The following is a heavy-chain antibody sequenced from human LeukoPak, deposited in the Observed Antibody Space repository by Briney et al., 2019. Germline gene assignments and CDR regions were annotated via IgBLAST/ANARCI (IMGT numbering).Heavy chain of an antibody. CDR2: IHKNAIT. CDR3: ARSLRVRGVPDYMDV. V-gene: IGHV3-53*01. CDR1: GFTVSSNY. Sequence: GGSLRLSCAASGFTVSSNYMTWVRQAPGKGLEWVSVIHKNAITYYADTVKGRFTISRDNTKNMLYLQMNRLRAEDTAVYYCARSLRVRGVPDYMDVWGKGTTVIISS. D-gene: IGHD3-10*01. J-gene: IGHJ6*03.